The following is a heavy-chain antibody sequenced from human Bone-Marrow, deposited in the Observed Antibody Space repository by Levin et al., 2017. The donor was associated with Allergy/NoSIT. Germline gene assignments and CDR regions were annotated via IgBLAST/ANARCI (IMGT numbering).Heavy chain of an antibody. J-gene: IGHJ3*02. CDR3: AREFVAGHDAFDI. V-gene: IGHV1-18*01. Sequence: GESLKISCQASGYTFTSYGISWVRQAPGQGLEWMGWISAYNGNTNYAQKLQGRVTMTTDTSTSTAYMELRSLRSDDTAVYYCAREFVAGHDAFDIWGQGTMVTVSS. CDR2: ISAYNGNT. CDR1: GYTFTSYG. D-gene: IGHD6-19*01.